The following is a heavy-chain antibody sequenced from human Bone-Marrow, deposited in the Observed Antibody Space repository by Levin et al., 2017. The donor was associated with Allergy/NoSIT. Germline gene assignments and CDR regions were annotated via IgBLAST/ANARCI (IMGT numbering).Heavy chain of an antibody. CDR3: AKDAEDLRSITTYASYGADG. CDR1: GFNFENFV. J-gene: IGHJ6*02. Sequence: GGSLRLSCAASGFNFENFVMSWVRQAPGKGLEWVSSISESGGLTYYADSLKGRFTVSRDNSRRILSLQINDVRREGTALYYCAKDAEDLRSITTYASYGADGWGHGTTVTVSS. D-gene: IGHD1/OR15-1a*01. V-gene: IGHV3-23*01. CDR2: ISESGGLT.